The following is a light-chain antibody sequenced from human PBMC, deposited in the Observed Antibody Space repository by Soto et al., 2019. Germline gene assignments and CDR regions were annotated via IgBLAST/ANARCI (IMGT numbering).Light chain of an antibody. CDR3: QQYHYWYT. CDR2: GAS. V-gene: IGKV3-15*01. Sequence: EIVVTQFPAILSLSPGERATLSCRTSQSVDINLAWFQQRPGQAPRLLIYGASTRATGIPARFSGSGSGTDFTLIISSLQSEDFAVYYCQQYHYWYTFGHGTELEIK. J-gene: IGKJ2*01. CDR1: QSVDIN.